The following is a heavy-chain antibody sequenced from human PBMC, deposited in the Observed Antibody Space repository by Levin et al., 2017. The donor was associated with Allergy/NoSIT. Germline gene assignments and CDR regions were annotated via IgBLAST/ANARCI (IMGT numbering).Heavy chain of an antibody. D-gene: IGHD3-22*01. Sequence: ASVKVSCKASGDTFRTSVISWVRQAPGQGLEWMGGIIPSFGTANYSQVFQGRLTFSADEGTKTAYMELSSLKSDDTAVYFCARSQKKFYYDTSGYPFDSWGQGTLVTVSS. CDR2: IIPSFGTA. V-gene: IGHV1-69*13. J-gene: IGHJ4*02. CDR1: GDTFRTSV. CDR3: ARSQKKFYYDTSGYPFDS.